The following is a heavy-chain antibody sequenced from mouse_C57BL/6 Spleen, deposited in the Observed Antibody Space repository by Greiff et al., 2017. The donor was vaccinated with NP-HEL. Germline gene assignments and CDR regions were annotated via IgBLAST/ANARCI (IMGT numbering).Heavy chain of an antibody. V-gene: IGHV5-4*01. J-gene: IGHJ2*01. CDR3: ARDPNYYGSTREGHYFDY. CDR2: ISDGGSYT. CDR1: GFTFSSYA. D-gene: IGHD1-1*01. Sequence: DVKLVESGGGLVKPGGSLKLSCAASGFTFSSYAMSWVRQTPEKRLEWVATISDGGSYTYYPDNVKGRFTISRDNAKNNLYLQMSHLKSDDTAMYYCARDPNYYGSTREGHYFDYWGQGTTLTVSS.